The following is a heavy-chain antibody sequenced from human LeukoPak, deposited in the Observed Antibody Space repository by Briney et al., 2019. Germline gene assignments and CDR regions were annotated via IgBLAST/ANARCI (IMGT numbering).Heavy chain of an antibody. CDR1: GFTFNSYG. CDR3: TRDWSGYCSGGSCYSGGFDS. V-gene: IGHV3-33*01. CDR2: ICYEGTNQ. D-gene: IGHD2-15*01. Sequence: PGGPLRLSCAASGFTFNSYGMHWVRQAPGKGLEWVAVICYEGTNQYYADSVMGRFTISRDSSKNTLYLQMNSLRAEDTAVYYCTRDWSGYCSGGSCYSGGFDSWGQGTLVTVSS. J-gene: IGHJ3*02.